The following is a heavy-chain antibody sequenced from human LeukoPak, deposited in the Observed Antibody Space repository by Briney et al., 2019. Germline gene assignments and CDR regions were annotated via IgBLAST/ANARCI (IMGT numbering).Heavy chain of an antibody. CDR2: ISSSGSTI. D-gene: IGHD2-15*01. Sequence: GGSLRLSCAASGFTFSDYYMSWIRQAPGKGLEWVSYISSSGSTIYYADSVKGRFTISRDNAKNSLYLQMNSLRVEDTAVYYCARDWVAVGGDYMDVWGKGTTVTISS. CDR3: ARDWVAVGGDYMDV. CDR1: GFTFSDYY. J-gene: IGHJ6*03. V-gene: IGHV3-11*04.